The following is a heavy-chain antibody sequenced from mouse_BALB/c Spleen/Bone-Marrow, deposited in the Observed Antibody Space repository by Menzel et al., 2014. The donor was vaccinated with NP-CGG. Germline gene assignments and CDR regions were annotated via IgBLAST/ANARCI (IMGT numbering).Heavy chain of an antibody. Sequence: EVKLQESGGGLVQPGGSLSLSCATSGFTFTDYYMSWVRQPPGKALEWLGFIRNKANGYTTEYSASVKGRFTISRDNSQSILYLQMNTLRAEDSATYYCARDRGGLLHDYWGQGTTLTVSS. CDR2: IRNKANGYTT. V-gene: IGHV7-3*02. CDR3: ARDRGGLLHDY. D-gene: IGHD1-1*01. CDR1: GFTFTDYY. J-gene: IGHJ2*01.